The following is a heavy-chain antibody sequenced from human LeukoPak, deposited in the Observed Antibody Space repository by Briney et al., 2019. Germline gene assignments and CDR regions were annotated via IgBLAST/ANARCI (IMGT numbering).Heavy chain of an antibody. CDR1: GGSISSGSYY. Sequence: PSETLSLTCTVSGGSISSGSYYWSWIRQPAGKGLEWIGRIYTSGSTSYNPSLKSRVTISLDTSKNQFSLKLSSVTAAGTAVYYCARYSSSSGVDYWGQGTLVTVSS. CDR3: ARYSSSSGVDY. CDR2: IYTSGST. V-gene: IGHV4-61*02. J-gene: IGHJ4*02. D-gene: IGHD6-6*01.